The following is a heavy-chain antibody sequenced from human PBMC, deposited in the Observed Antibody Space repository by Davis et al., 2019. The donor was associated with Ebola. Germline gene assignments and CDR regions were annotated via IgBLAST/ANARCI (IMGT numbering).Heavy chain of an antibody. CDR1: GGSISSSSYY. CDR2: IYYSGST. V-gene: IGHV4-39*01. D-gene: IGHD3-22*01. J-gene: IGHJ4*02. Sequence: SETLSLTCPVSGGSISSSSYYWGWIRQPPGKGLEWIANIYYSGSTQYNPSLKSRVTISVDTSKNQFSLKLTSVTAADTAVYYCARHLIYNYDGSVYSSPYYFDYWGQGTLVTVSS. CDR3: ARHLIYNYDGSVYSSPYYFDY.